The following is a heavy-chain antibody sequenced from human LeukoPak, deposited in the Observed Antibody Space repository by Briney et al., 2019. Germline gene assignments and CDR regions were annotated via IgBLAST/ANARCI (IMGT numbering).Heavy chain of an antibody. V-gene: IGHV4-4*07. J-gene: IGHJ4*02. CDR3: ARDRFGDLNYFDY. CDR2: IYTSGST. Sequence: SETLSLTCTGSGGSISSYFWSWIRQPAGKGLEWIGRIYTSGSTNYNASLKSRVTISADKSTNQFSLKLSSVTAADTAVYYCARDRFGDLNYFDYWGQGTLVTVSS. CDR1: GGSISSYF. D-gene: IGHD3-3*01.